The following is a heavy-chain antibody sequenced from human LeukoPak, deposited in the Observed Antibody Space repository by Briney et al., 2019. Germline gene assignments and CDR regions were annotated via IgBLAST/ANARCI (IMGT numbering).Heavy chain of an antibody. CDR1: GGTXSSYA. V-gene: IGHV1-69*13. J-gene: IGHJ4*02. CDR2: IIPIFGTA. CDR3: ARGVETATTYNFDY. Sequence: GASVKVSCKASGGTXSSYAISWVRQAPGQGLEWMGGIIPIFGTANYAQKFQGRVTITADESTSTAYMELSSLRSEDTAVYYCARGVETATTYNFDYWGQGTLVTVSS. D-gene: IGHD5-24*01.